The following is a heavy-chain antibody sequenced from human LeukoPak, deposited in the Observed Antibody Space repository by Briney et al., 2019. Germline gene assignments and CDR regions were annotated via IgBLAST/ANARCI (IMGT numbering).Heavy chain of an antibody. CDR3: ARASFPFLEWTTSIPFDV. J-gene: IGHJ3*01. CDR2: IIPIYPTT. CDR1: GGTFNSFA. V-gene: IGHV1-69*13. D-gene: IGHD3-3*01. Sequence: GASVKVSCKASGGTFNSFALSWVRQAPGQRLEWMGGIIPIYPTTGYAQRFQGRVTISADESKGTVSLELSNLRSEDTAVYYCARASFPFLEWTTSIPFDVWGQGTVVIVSS.